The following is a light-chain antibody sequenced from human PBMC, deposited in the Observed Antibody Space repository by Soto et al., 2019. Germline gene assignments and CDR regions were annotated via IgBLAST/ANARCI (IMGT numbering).Light chain of an antibody. CDR2: DVS. CDR3: SSSTTGSTPVV. CDR1: SSDVGGYNY. J-gene: IGLJ2*01. Sequence: QSALTQPASVSGSPGQSITISCTGTSSDVGGYNYVSWYQQHPGKAPKLMIYDVSNRPSGVSDRFSGSKSGNTASLTISGLQAEDEADYYCSSSTTGSTPVVFGGGTKLTVL. V-gene: IGLV2-14*01.